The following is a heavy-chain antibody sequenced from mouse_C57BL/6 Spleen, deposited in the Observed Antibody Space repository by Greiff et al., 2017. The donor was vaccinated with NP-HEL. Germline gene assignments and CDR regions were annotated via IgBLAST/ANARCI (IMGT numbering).Heavy chain of an antibody. CDR3: ARDFYDYPNYFDY. Sequence: QVQLQQSGAELVRPGTSVKVSCKASGYAFTNYLIEWVKQRPGQGLEWIGVINPGSGGTNYNEKFKGKATLTADKSSNTAYMQLSSLTSEDSAVYFCARDFYDYPNYFDYWGQGTTLTVSS. CDR2: INPGSGGT. D-gene: IGHD2-4*01. V-gene: IGHV1-54*01. CDR1: GYAFTNYL. J-gene: IGHJ2*01.